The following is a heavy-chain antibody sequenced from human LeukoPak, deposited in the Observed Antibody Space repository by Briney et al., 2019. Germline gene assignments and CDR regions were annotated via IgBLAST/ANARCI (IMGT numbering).Heavy chain of an antibody. CDR2: ISPSGAST. CDR3: TRGGYGGPRVAFDY. Sequence: ASVKVSCKASGYTFTRYYMHWVRQAPGQGLEWMGIISPSGASTSYAQKFQGRVTMTRDTSTSTVYMELSSLRSEATAVYYCTRGGYGGPRVAFDYWGQGTLVTVSS. D-gene: IGHD1-1*01. J-gene: IGHJ4*02. CDR1: GYTFTRYY. V-gene: IGHV1-46*01.